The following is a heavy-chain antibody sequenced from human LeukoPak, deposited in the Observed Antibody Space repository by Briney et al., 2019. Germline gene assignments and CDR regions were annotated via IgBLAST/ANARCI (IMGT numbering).Heavy chain of an antibody. J-gene: IGHJ4*02. D-gene: IGHD6-19*01. V-gene: IGHV3-74*01. CDR1: GFTFSKYW. CDR2: INTDGTFT. CDR3: ATKQWLAPPPDS. Sequence: GGSLRLSCAASGFTFSKYWMLWVRQAPGKGLESVSRINTDGTFTTYADSVKGRFTVSRDNADNTMFLQMNSVRDEDTAVYYCATKQWLAPPPDSWGQGTPVTVSS.